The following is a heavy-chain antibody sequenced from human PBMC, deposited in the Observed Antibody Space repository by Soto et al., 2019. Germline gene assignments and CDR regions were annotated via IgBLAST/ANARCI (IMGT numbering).Heavy chain of an antibody. CDR2: INHSGST. D-gene: IGHD3-16*01. J-gene: IGHJ4*02. CDR1: GGSFSGYY. CDR3: ARGEGGYFDY. Sequence: QVHLQQWGAGLLKPSETLSLTCAVYGGSFSGYYWSWIRQPPGKGLEWIGEINHSGSTNYNPSLKSRVTISVDTSKNQFSLKLSSVTAADTAVYYCARGEGGYFDYWGQGTLVTVSS. V-gene: IGHV4-34*01.